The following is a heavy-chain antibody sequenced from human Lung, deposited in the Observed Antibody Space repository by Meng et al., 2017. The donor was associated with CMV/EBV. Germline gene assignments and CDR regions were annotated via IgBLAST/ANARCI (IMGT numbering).Heavy chain of an antibody. Sequence: VSGVSISTDNWWRWVRQPPGKGLEWIGEIYRSGSTNYSPSLKSRVTISIDRSKNQFSLRLTSVTAADTAVYYCAKEWLDATTGQFDYWGQGTLVTVSS. CDR2: IYRSGST. D-gene: IGHD1-26*01. J-gene: IGHJ4*02. V-gene: IGHV4-4*02. CDR3: AKEWLDATTGQFDY. CDR1: GVSISTDNW.